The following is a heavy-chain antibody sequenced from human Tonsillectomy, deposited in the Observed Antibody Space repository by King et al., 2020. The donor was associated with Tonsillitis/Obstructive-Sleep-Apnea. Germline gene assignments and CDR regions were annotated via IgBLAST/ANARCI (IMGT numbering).Heavy chain of an antibody. CDR3: ARDGTHYGDCEY. D-gene: IGHD4/OR15-4a*01. CDR1: GYTFSTYA. CDR2: IDPSGEKT. J-gene: IGHJ4*02. Sequence: QLVQSGAEVKKPGASVSVSCKASGYTFSTYAIHWVRQAPGQALEWMGRIDPSGEKTWFAHKCQGIVNMTGDTSTSTVYMELTSLRSEDTAVYYCARDGTHYGDCEYWGQGTLVTVSS. V-gene: IGHV1-46*01.